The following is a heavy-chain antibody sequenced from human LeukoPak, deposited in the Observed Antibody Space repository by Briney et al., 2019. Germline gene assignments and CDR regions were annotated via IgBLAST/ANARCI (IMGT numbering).Heavy chain of an antibody. Sequence: GGSLRLSCTASGFTVSSNYMSWVRQAPGKGLEWVSAISGSGGSTYYADSVKGRFTISRDNSKNTLYLQMNSLRAEDTAVYYCAKGQGDSSGYYYYYYYGMDVWGQGTTVTVSS. CDR3: AKGQGDSSGYYYYYYYGMDV. D-gene: IGHD3-22*01. V-gene: IGHV3-23*01. J-gene: IGHJ6*02. CDR2: ISGSGGST. CDR1: GFTVSSNY.